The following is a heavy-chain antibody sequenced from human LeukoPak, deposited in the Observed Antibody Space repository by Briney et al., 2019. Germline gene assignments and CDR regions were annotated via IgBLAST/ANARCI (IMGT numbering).Heavy chain of an antibody. J-gene: IGHJ4*02. Sequence: ASVKVSCKASGYTFTSYGISWVRQAPGQGLEWMGWISAYNGNTNYAQKLQGRVTMTTDTSTSTAYMELRSLRSDDTAVYYCARVDYVWGNYRPFDYWGQGTLVTVSS. CDR3: ARVDYVWGNYRPFDY. V-gene: IGHV1-18*01. CDR1: GYTFTSYG. D-gene: IGHD3-16*02. CDR2: ISAYNGNT.